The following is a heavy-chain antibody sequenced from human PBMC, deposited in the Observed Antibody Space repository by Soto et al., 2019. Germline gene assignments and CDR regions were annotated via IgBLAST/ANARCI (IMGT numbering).Heavy chain of an antibody. J-gene: IGHJ4*02. Sequence: EVQLLESGGGLVQPGGSLRLSCAASGFTFSSYAMSWVRQAPGKGLEWVSTISGSGGSTYYADSVKGRFTISRDNSKNTLYLKIKSLRAGDTAVFYCAKTDCGGDCRFFAYGGQGTLVTVSS. V-gene: IGHV3-23*01. CDR1: GFTFSSYA. D-gene: IGHD2-21*02. CDR2: ISGSGGST. CDR3: AKTDCGGDCRFFAY.